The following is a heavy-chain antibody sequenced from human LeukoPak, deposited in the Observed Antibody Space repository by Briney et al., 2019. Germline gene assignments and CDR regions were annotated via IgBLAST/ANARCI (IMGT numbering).Heavy chain of an antibody. V-gene: IGHV3-7*02. CDR3: ARLQQRDSRDY. J-gene: IGHJ4*02. Sequence: GGSLRLSCATSGFTLSNYWMSWVRQAPGKGLEWVANIKEDGSKKYFVDSVKGRFTFSRDNAKASLYLQMDNLRAEDTAMYYCARLQQRDSRDYWGQGTLVTVSS. CDR2: IKEDGSKK. CDR1: GFTLSNYW. D-gene: IGHD3-22*01.